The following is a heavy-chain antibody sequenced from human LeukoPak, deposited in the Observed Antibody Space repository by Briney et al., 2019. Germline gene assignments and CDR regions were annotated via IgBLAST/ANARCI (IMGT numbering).Heavy chain of an antibody. CDR2: ISAGGGST. J-gene: IGHJ4*02. Sequence: GGSLRLSCAASGFTFSHHGMSWVRQAPGKGLEWVSSISAGGGSTYYADSVKGRFTISRGKSRNTLYLQMNSLRAEDTAVYFCAKDQDNSGSYYASGGTFDYWGQGTLVTVSS. V-gene: IGHV3-23*01. CDR3: AKDQDNSGSYYASGGTFDY. CDR1: GFTFSHHG. D-gene: IGHD1-26*01.